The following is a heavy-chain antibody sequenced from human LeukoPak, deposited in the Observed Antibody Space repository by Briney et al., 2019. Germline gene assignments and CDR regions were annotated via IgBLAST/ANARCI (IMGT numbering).Heavy chain of an antibody. Sequence: PGGSLRLSCAASGFTFNNYAMSWVRQAPGKGLEWVSVISGSDTSTYYADSVKGRFTISRDDSKNTLYLQMNSLRAEDMAVYYCAKAWRAYGDYHTFDIWGQGTMVTVSS. J-gene: IGHJ3*02. D-gene: IGHD4-17*01. CDR1: GFTFNNYA. CDR2: ISGSDTST. CDR3: AKAWRAYGDYHTFDI. V-gene: IGHV3-23*01.